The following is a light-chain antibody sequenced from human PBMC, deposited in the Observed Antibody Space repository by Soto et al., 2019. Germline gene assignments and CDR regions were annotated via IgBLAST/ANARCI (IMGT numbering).Light chain of an antibody. CDR1: QGISSY. V-gene: IGKV1-9*01. CDR2: AAS. CDR3: QQLNSYPY. Sequence: IQLTQSPSFLSASVGDRVAITCRASQGISSYLAWYQQKPGKEPKLLIYAASTLQSGVPSRFSGSGSGTEFTLTISSLQPEDFATYYCQQLNSYPYFGQGTRLEIK. J-gene: IGKJ5*01.